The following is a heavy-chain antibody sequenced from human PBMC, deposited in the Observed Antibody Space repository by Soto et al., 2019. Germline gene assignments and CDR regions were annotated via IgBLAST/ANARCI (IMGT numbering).Heavy chain of an antibody. CDR1: GYTFTSYD. J-gene: IGHJ6*02. CDR2: MNPNSGNT. Sequence: QVQLVQSGAEVKKPGASVKVSCKASGYTFTSYDINWVRQATGQGLEWMGWMNPNSGNTGYAQKFQGRVTMTRNTSISTAYMELSSLRSEDTAVYYCARAAGSNHIQLWSYYYYYGMDVWGQGTTVTVSS. V-gene: IGHV1-8*01. CDR3: ARAAGSNHIQLWSYYYYYGMDV. D-gene: IGHD5-18*01.